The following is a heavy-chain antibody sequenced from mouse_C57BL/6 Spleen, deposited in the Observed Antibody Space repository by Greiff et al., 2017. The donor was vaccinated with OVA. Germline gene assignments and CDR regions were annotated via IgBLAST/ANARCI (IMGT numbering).Heavy chain of an antibody. CDR3: TRRLLRYFDV. V-gene: IGHV6-6*01. J-gene: IGHJ1*03. CDR1: GFTFSDAW. Sequence: EVHLVESGGGLVQPGGSMKLSCAASGFTFSDAWMDWVRQSPEKGLEWVAEIRNKANNHATYYAESVKGRFTISRDDSKSSVNLQMNSLRAEDTGIYYCTRRLLRYFDVWGTGTTVTVSS. D-gene: IGHD1-1*01. CDR2: IRNKANNHAT.